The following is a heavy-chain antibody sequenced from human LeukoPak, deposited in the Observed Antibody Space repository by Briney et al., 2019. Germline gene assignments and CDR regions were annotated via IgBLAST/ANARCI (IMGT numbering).Heavy chain of an antibody. CDR3: ARDPVVAAAGTYFDY. CDR2: ISSSGSTI. Sequence: GGSLRLSCAASGFTFSDYYMSWIRQAPGKGLEWVSYISSSGSTIYYADSVKGRFTISRDNAKNSLYLQMNSLRAEDTAVYYCARDPVVAAAGTYFDYWGQGTLVTVSS. CDR1: GFTFSDYY. D-gene: IGHD6-13*01. V-gene: IGHV3-11*04. J-gene: IGHJ4*02.